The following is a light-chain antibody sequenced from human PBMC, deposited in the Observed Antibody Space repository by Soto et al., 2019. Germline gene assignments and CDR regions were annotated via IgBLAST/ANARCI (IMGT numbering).Light chain of an antibody. CDR1: SSDVGSHNF. V-gene: IGLV2-23*02. Sequence: QSALTQPASVSGSPGQSITISCTGTSSDVGSHNFVSWYQQRPGKAPKLMIFEVTKRPSGVSSRFSASKSGNTASLTISGVQAEDEPDYYCCSYAGTTTWVFGGGTKVTVL. CDR2: EVT. J-gene: IGLJ3*02. CDR3: CSYAGTTTWV.